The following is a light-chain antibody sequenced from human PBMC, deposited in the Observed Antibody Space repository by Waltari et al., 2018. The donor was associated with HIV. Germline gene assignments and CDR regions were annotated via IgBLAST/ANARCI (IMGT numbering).Light chain of an antibody. CDR3: CSYAGSDTLV. V-gene: IGLV2-23*02. CDR1: NRDVGNYNL. J-gene: IGLJ3*02. CDR2: EVT. Sequence: QSALTQPASVSGSPGQSITISCTGTNRDVGNYNLVSCYRQHPDKAPKLLIFEVTRRPSGVSDRFSGSKSGNTASLTISGLQAEDEADYYCCSYAGSDTLVFGGGTKLTVL.